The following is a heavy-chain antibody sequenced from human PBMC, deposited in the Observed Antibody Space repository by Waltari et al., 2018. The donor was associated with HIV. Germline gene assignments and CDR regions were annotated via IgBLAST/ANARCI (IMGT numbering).Heavy chain of an antibody. CDR2: IRRNSRYI. CDR3: VRGGEGTYGDY. V-gene: IGHV3-21*01. Sequence: DVQLVESGGGLVKPGGSLRLACAGSGFSFSYYSMNWVRQAPEKGLWWVSSIRRNSRYIDYADSLKGRFTISRDNARNSLFLQMSSRRADDTAVYYCVRGGEGTYGDYWGQGTLVTVSS. D-gene: IGHD3-16*01. CDR1: GFSFSYYS. J-gene: IGHJ4*02.